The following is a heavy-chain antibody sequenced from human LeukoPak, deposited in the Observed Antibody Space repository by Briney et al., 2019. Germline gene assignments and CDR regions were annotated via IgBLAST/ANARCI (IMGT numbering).Heavy chain of an antibody. CDR1: GYIFSSYC. V-gene: IGHV5-51*01. D-gene: IGHD2-21*01. CDR2: IHPVDSDT. J-gene: IGHJ6*02. CDR3: ARLGVGLGIDYYYGMDV. Sequence: GESLKISCKGSGYIFSSYCIGWVRPMPGKGMEWMGIIHPVDSDTRYSPSFQGQVSISADKSITTAYLQWSSLKASDTAMYYCARLGVGLGIDYYYGMDVWGQGTTVTVSS.